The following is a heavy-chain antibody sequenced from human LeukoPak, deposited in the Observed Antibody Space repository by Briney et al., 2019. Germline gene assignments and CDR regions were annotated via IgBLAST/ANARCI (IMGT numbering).Heavy chain of an antibody. CDR1: GGFISSYL. V-gene: IGHV4-59*01. CDR3: ARDEEAVDI. CDR2: IYYSGST. Sequence: PYETLSLTCTVSGGFISSYLWSWLRQPPGKGLEGVGYIYYSGSTNYNPTLKRRDTISLVKLKIQFSLELDSMTASDAAGDYCARDEEAVDIWGQGTMVTVSS. J-gene: IGHJ3*02.